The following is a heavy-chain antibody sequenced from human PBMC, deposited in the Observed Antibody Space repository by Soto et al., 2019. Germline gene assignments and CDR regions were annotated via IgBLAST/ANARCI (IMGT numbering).Heavy chain of an antibody. CDR3: ARGFDSGYTYYFDY. CDR1: GFTFSSYA. CDR2: ISGSGGST. Sequence: PGGSLRLSCAASGFTFSSYAMSWVRQAPGKGLEWVSAISGSGGSTYYADSVKGRFTISRDTSKNQFSLKLSSVTAADTAVYYCARGFDSGYTYYFDYWGQGTLVTVSS. J-gene: IGHJ4*02. V-gene: IGHV3-23*01. D-gene: IGHD5-12*01.